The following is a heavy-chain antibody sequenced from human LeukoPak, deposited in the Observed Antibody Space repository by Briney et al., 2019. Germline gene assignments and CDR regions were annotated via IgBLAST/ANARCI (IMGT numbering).Heavy chain of an antibody. CDR1: GLTFSKHD. CDR2: ISPSGDIT. V-gene: IGHV3-23*01. J-gene: IGHJ4*02. CDR3: AKDDAWLRFGE. D-gene: IGHD3-10*01. Sequence: GGSLRLPCAASGLTFSKHDMNWAPQPPGKGLEWVSGISPSGDITYYADSVKGRFTISRDNSKNTLYLEVISLTAEDTAVYYCAKDDAWLRFGEWSQGTLVTVSS.